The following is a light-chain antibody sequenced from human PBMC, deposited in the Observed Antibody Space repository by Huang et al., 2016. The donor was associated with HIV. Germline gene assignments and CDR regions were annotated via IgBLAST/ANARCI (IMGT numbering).Light chain of an antibody. CDR2: VTS. CDR1: QGITKS. J-gene: IGKJ2*01. Sequence: DIQMTQSPSSLSASVGDRFTITCRASQGITKSLVWYQQKPGKAPKLLLFVTSRFERGVPSRFSGSGSGTDFTLTISSLQPEDFATYYCQQYYNTPYTFGQGTKLEIK. CDR3: QQYYNTPYT. V-gene: IGKV1-NL1*01.